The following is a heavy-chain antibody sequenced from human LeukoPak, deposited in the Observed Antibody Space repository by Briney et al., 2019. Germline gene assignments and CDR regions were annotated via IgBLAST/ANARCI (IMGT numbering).Heavy chain of an antibody. V-gene: IGHV4-34*01. CDR3: ARGQVPAAYDY. CDR1: GGSFSGYY. Sequence: SETLSLTCAVYGGSFSGYYWSWIRQPPGKGLEWIGETNHSGSTNYNPSLKSRVTISVDTSKNQFSLKLSSVTAADTAVYYCARGQVPAAYDYWGQGTLVTVSS. CDR2: TNHSGST. D-gene: IGHD2-2*01. J-gene: IGHJ4*02.